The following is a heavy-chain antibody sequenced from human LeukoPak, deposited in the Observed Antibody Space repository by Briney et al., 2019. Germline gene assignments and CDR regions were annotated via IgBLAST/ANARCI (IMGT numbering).Heavy chain of an antibody. CDR2: IYYSGST. CDR3: AGMYYYDSSGYYQYYFDY. D-gene: IGHD3-22*01. J-gene: IGHJ4*02. CDR1: GGSISSYY. Sequence: PSETLSLTCTVSGGSISSYYWSRIRQPPGKGLEWIGYIYYSGSTNYNSSLKSRVTISVDTSKNQFSLKLSSVTAADTAVYYCAGMYYYDSSGYYQYYFDYWGQGTLVTVSS. V-gene: IGHV4-59*08.